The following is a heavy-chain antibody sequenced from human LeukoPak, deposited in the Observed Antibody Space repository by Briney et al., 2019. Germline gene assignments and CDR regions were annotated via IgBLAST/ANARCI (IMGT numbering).Heavy chain of an antibody. CDR2: ISYDGSNK. CDR1: GFTFSSYA. J-gene: IGHJ4*02. Sequence: GGSLRLSCAASGFTFSSYAMHWVRQAPDKGLEWVAVISYDGSNKYYADSVKGRFTISRDNSKNTLYLQMNSLRAEDTAVYYCARDPSRIAAAGTQHYWGQGTLVTVSS. V-gene: IGHV3-30-3*01. CDR3: ARDPSRIAAAGTQHY. D-gene: IGHD6-13*01.